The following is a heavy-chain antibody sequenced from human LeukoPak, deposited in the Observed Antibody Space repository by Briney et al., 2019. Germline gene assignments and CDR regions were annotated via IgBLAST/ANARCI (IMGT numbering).Heavy chain of an antibody. CDR2: INPNSGGT. Sequence: ASVKVSCKASGYTFTGYYMHWVRQAPGQGLEWMGWINPNSGGTNYAQKFQGWVTMTRDTSISTAYMELSRLRSDDTAVYYCARVEYSSSSPFDYWGQGTLVTVS. D-gene: IGHD6-6*01. J-gene: IGHJ4*02. CDR1: GYTFTGYY. CDR3: ARVEYSSSSPFDY. V-gene: IGHV1-2*04.